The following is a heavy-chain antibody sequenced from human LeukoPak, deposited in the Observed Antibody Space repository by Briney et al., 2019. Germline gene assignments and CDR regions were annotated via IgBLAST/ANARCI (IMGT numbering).Heavy chain of an antibody. CDR2: ISYDGTNK. V-gene: IGHV3-30-3*01. CDR1: GFTFSNYA. CDR3: ARAPMSYDSSGFGGAFDI. J-gene: IGHJ3*02. Sequence: GRSLRLSCAASGFTFSNYAMHWVRQAPGKGLEWVAVISYDGTNKYYADSVKGRFTISRDNSKNTMYLQMNSLRAEDTAVYYCARAPMSYDSSGFGGAFDIWGQGTMVTVSS. D-gene: IGHD3-22*01.